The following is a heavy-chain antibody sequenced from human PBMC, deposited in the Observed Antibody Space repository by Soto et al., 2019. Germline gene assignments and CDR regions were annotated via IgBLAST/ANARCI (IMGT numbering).Heavy chain of an antibody. CDR2: IYSSGST. D-gene: IGHD4-17*01. CDR3: ARDGGIALTTFDY. CDR1: GGSVSSGSYY. J-gene: IGHJ4*02. V-gene: IGHV4-61*01. Sequence: PSETLSLTCTVSGGSVSSGSYYWSWIRQPPGKGLEWIGYIYSSGSTSYNPSLKSRVTISVDTSKNQFSLQLNSVTPEDTAVYYCARDGGIALTTFDYWGQGSLVTVSS.